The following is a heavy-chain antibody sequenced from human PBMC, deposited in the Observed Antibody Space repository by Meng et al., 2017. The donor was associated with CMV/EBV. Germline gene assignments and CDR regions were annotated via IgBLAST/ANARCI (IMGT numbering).Heavy chain of an antibody. CDR1: GFTVSSNY. V-gene: IGHV3-21*01. CDR2: ISSSSSYI. Sequence: LTCAASGFTVSSNYMSWVRQAPGKGLEWVSSISSSSSYIYYADSVKGRFTISRDNAKNSLYLQMNSLRAEDTAVYYCARYLSIAAQFPREGMDVWGQGTTVTVSS. CDR3: ARYLSIAAQFPREGMDV. D-gene: IGHD6-13*01. J-gene: IGHJ6*02.